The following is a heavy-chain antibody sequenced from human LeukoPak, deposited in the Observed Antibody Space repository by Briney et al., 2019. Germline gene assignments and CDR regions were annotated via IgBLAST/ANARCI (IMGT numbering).Heavy chain of an antibody. CDR3: AKAPSRSPSTFHI. J-gene: IGHJ3*02. V-gene: IGHV3-20*04. CDR1: GFTFDDYG. D-gene: IGHD6-13*01. Sequence: PGGSLRLSCAASGFTFDDYGMSWVRQAPGKGLEWVSGINWNGGSTGYADSVKGRFTISRDNSKNTVYLQMNSLRAEDTAIYYCAKAPSRSPSTFHIWGQGTMVTVSS. CDR2: INWNGGST.